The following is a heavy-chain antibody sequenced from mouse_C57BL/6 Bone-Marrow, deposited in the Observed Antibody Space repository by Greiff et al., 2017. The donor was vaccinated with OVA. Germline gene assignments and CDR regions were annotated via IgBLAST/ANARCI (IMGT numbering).Heavy chain of an antibody. CDR1: GFTFSSYG. CDR2: ISSGGSYT. Sequence: EVQGVESGGDLVKPGGSLKLSCAASGFTFSSYGMSWVRQTPDKRLEWVATISSGGSYTYYPDSVKGRFTISRDNAKNTLYLQMSSLKSEDTAMYCCARLGYYWGQGTTLTVSS. CDR3: ARLGYY. J-gene: IGHJ2*01. V-gene: IGHV5-6*01.